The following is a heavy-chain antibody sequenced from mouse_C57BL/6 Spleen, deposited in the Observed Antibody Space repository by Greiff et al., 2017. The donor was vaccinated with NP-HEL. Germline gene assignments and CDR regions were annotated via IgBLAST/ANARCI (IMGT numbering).Heavy chain of an antibody. V-gene: IGHV1-22*01. D-gene: IGHD2-5*01. J-gene: IGHJ1*03. CDR1: GYTFTDYN. CDR3: ARTLLLYSNSYWYFDV. CDR2: INPNNGGT. Sequence: EVQLQQSGPELVKPGASVKMSCKASGYTFTDYNMHWVKQSHGKSLEWIGYINPNNGGTSYNQKFKGKATSTVNKSSSTAYMELRSLTSEDSAVYYCARTLLLYSNSYWYFDVWGTGTTVTVSS.